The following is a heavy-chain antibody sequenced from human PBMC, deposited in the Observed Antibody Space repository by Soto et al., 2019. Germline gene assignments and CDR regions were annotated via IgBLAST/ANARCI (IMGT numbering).Heavy chain of an antibody. CDR1: GFTFSNYW. D-gene: IGHD3-10*01. Sequence: EVQLVESGGGLVQPGGSLRLSCAASGFTFSNYWMHWVRQAPGKGLMWVSRINTDGSRTTYADSVQGRFAISRDNAKNTLYLQMNSLRAEDAAVYYCARVKSVSYDWFDPWVQGTLVTVSS. CDR3: ARVKSVSYDWFDP. V-gene: IGHV3-74*01. J-gene: IGHJ5*02. CDR2: INTDGSRT.